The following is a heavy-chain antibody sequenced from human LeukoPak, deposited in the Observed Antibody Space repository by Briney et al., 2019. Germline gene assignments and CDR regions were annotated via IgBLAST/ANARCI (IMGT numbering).Heavy chain of an antibody. Sequence: PGGSLRLSCAASGFTFSSYAMSWVRQAPGKGLEWVSAISGSGGSTYYADSVKGWFTISRDNSKNTLYLQMNSLRAEDTAVYYCAKAHRMVGAIPDDYWGQGTLVTVSS. V-gene: IGHV3-23*01. D-gene: IGHD1-26*01. CDR3: AKAHRMVGAIPDDY. CDR1: GFTFSSYA. CDR2: ISGSGGST. J-gene: IGHJ4*02.